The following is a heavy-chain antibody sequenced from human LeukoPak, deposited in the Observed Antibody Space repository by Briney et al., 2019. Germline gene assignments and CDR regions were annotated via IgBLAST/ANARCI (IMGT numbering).Heavy chain of an antibody. J-gene: IGHJ4*02. V-gene: IGHV4-34*01. D-gene: IGHD3-10*01. CDR3: ARGRSTYYYANWEKSFDY. CDR2: INHSGST. Sequence: SETLSLTCTVSGGSISSYYWSWIRQPPGKGLEWIGEINHSGSTNYNPSLKSRVTISVDTSKNQFSLKLSSVTAADTAVYYCARGRSTYYYANWEKSFDYWGQGTLVTVSS. CDR1: GGSISSYY.